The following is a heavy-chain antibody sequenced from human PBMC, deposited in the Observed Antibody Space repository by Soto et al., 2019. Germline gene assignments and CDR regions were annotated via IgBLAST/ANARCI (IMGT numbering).Heavy chain of an antibody. J-gene: IGHJ4*02. CDR2: ISSSRSYI. D-gene: IGHD4-17*01. CDR3: ARDDGGGDPIDY. CDR1: GFTFSSYS. Sequence: EVQLVESGGGLVKPGGSLRLSCAASGFTFSSYSMNWVRQAPGKGLEWVSSISSSRSYIYYADSVKGRFTISRDNAKSSLQLQINNLKPQDTAVYYCARDDGGGDPIDYWGQGTLVTVS. V-gene: IGHV3-21*01.